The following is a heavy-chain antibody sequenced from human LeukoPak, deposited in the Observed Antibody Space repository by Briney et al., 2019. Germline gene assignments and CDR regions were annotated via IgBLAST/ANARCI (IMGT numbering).Heavy chain of an antibody. D-gene: IGHD4-17*01. CDR3: ARGGDYGDLRYFDY. Sequence: SETLSLTCTVSGXSINNYYWSWIRQPPGKGLEWIAYIYYRGSTNYNPSLKSRVTFSVDTSKNQFSLKLNSVTAADTAVYYCARGGDYGDLRYFDYWDQGTLVTVSS. CDR2: IYYRGST. V-gene: IGHV4-59*01. J-gene: IGHJ4*02. CDR1: GXSINNYY.